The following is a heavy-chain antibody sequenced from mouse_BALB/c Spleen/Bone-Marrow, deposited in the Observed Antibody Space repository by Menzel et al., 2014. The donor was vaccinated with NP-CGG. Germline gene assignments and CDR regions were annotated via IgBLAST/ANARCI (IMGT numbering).Heavy chain of an antibody. J-gene: IGHJ3*01. CDR3: ARGGYDGRGFAY. D-gene: IGHD2-14*01. CDR2: ISYDGSN. Sequence: VQLQQSGPGLVKPSQSLSLTCSVTGYSITSGYYWNWIRQLPGNKLEWMGYISYDGSNNYNPSLKNRISITRDTSKNQFFLKLNSVTTEDTATYYCARGGYDGRGFAYWGQGTLVTVSA. V-gene: IGHV3-6*02. CDR1: GYSITSGYY.